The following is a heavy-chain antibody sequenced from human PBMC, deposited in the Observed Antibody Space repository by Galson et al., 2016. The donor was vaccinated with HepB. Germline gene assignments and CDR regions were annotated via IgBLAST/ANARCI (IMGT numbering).Heavy chain of an antibody. D-gene: IGHD5-24*01. J-gene: IGHJ1*01. CDR3: ASGLGDGYNFYYFQH. Sequence: SETLSLTCAVSDDSLRNTNWWSWVRQPPGKGLEWIGEIYHSGSTNYNPSLKSRVTISVDKSKNQFSLNLSPVTAADTAVYYCASGLGDGYNFYYFQHWGQGTLVTVSS. CDR1: DDSLRNTNW. CDR2: IYHSGST. V-gene: IGHV4-4*02.